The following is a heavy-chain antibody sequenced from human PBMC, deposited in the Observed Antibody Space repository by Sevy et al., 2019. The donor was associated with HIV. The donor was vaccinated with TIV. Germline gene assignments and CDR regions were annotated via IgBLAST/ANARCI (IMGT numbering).Heavy chain of an antibody. CDR3: ARSGGYSDYGMDV. D-gene: IGHD5-12*01. Sequence: GGSLRLYCGASGFTFSSYDMHWVRQAAGKGLEWVSGIGSRGDAYYPGSVKGRFTISRENAKNTLYLQMNSLRAGDTAVYYCARSGGYSDYGMDVWGQGTTVTVSS. CDR2: IGSRGDA. V-gene: IGHV3-13*01. J-gene: IGHJ6*02. CDR1: GFTFSSYD.